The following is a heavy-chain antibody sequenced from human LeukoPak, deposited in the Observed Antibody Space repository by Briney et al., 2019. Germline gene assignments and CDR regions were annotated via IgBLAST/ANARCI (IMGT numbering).Heavy chain of an antibody. J-gene: IGHJ4*02. D-gene: IGHD6-19*01. CDR1: GFTFSSYW. Sequence: GGSLRLSCAASGFTFSSYWMHWVRQAPGKGLVWVSRINSDGSSTTYADSVKGRFTISRDNAKDTLYLQMNSLRAEDTGVYFCARVFSGWYFYFDNWGQGTLVTVSS. CDR2: INSDGSST. CDR3: ARVFSGWYFYFDN. V-gene: IGHV3-74*01.